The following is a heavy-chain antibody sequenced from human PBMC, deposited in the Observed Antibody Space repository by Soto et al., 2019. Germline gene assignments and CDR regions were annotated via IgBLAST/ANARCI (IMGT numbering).Heavy chain of an antibody. J-gene: IGHJ5*02. D-gene: IGHD3-3*01. V-gene: IGHV1-18*01. CDR1: GYTFTSYG. CDR3: ARDVLRFLEWFPNWFDP. Sequence: ASVKVSCKASGYTFTSYGISCVRQAPGQGLEWMGWISAYNGNTNYAQKLQGRVTMTTDTSTSTAYMELRSLRSDDTAVYYCARDVLRFLEWFPNWFDPWGQGTRVNVSS. CDR2: ISAYNGNT.